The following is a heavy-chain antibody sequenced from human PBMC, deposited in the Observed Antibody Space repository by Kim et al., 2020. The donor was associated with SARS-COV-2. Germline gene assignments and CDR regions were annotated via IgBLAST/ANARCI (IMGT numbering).Heavy chain of an antibody. V-gene: IGHV4-31*03. CDR1: GGSISSGGYY. D-gene: IGHD5-12*01. Sequence: SETLSLTCTVSGGSISSGGYYWNWIRQHPGRGLEWIGYIYYTGSTYYNPSLKSRITISVDTYKNQFSLKLSSVTAADTAVYYCARDRIGYHFDDWGQGT. CDR2: IYYTGST. CDR3: ARDRIGYHFDD. J-gene: IGHJ4*02.